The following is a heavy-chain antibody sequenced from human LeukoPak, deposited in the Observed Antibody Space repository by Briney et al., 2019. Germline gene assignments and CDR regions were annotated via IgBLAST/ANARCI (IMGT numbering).Heavy chain of an antibody. CDR3: ARPTHRLTVTTAIDY. J-gene: IGHJ4*02. CDR1: GYTFTGFY. Sequence: GASVKVSCKPSGYTFTGFYLQWVRPAPGQGLPWMGWINPKDGATKYSQSFRGRVTMTRDTSIDTAYMELSSLTSDDTAIYYCARPTHRLTVTTAIDYWGQGTLVTVSS. V-gene: IGHV1-2*02. CDR2: INPKDGAT. D-gene: IGHD4-17*01.